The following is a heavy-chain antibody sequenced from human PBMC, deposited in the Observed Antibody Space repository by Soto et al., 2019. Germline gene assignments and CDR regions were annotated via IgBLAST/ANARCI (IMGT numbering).Heavy chain of an antibody. J-gene: IGHJ5*01. V-gene: IGHV3-23*01. CDR1: GFAFRTYD. CDR3: EGRQPSGAYFSLDS. D-gene: IGHD3-22*01. CDR2: INDSGGRT. Sequence: GSLRISCSASGFAFRTYDMTWVRQAPGKGLECVSVINDSGGRTYYADSVKGRFTISRDNSKNTLYLQMISLRADDTAVYYCEGRQPSGAYFSLDSWGHGALVTVSS.